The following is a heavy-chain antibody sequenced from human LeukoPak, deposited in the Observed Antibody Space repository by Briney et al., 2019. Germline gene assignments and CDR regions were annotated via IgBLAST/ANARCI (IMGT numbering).Heavy chain of an antibody. V-gene: IGHV4-30-4*08. J-gene: IGHJ3*02. CDR3: ARALRYCSSTSCPKPGENAFDI. CDR1: GGSISSGDYY. D-gene: IGHD2-2*01. Sequence: SETLSLTCTVSGGSISSGDYYWSWIRQPPGKGLEWIGYIYYSGSTYYNPSLKSRVTISVDTSKNQFSLKLSSVTAADTAVYYCARALRYCSSTSCPKPGENAFDIWGQGTMVTVSS. CDR2: IYYSGST.